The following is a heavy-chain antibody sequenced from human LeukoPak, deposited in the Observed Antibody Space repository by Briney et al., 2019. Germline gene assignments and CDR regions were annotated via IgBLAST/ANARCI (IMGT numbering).Heavy chain of an antibody. CDR3: ARDRKGSSYYYYMDV. CDR2: ISSSSSYI. V-gene: IGHV3-21*01. Sequence: PGGSLRVSCAASGFTFSSYSMNWVRQAPGKGLEWVSSISSSSSYIYYADSVKGRFTISRDNAKNSLYLQMNSLRAEDTAVYYCARDRKGSSYYYYMDVWGKGTTLTVSS. D-gene: IGHD6-13*01. CDR1: GFTFSSYS. J-gene: IGHJ6*03.